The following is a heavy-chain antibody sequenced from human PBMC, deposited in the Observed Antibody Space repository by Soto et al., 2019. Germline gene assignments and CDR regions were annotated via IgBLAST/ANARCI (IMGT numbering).Heavy chain of an antibody. J-gene: IGHJ4*02. Sequence: SETLSLTCAVYGGSFSGYYWSWIRQPPGKGLEWIGEINHSGSTNYNPSLKSRVTISVDTSKNQFSLKLSSVTAADTAAYYCARGLITMIVGWGQGTLVTVSS. V-gene: IGHV4-34*01. D-gene: IGHD3-22*01. CDR1: GGSFSGYY. CDR3: ARGLITMIVG. CDR2: INHSGST.